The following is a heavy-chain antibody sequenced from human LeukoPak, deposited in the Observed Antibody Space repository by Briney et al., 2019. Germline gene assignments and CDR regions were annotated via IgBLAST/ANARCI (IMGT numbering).Heavy chain of an antibody. D-gene: IGHD6-6*01. CDR1: GGSISSGGYY. V-gene: IGHV4-31*03. CDR2: IYYSGST. J-gene: IGHJ4*02. CDR3: ARDVGYSSSSGAFDY. Sequence: TLSLTCTVSGGSISSGGYYWSWIRQHPGKGLEWIGYIYYSGSTYYNPSLKSRVTISVDTSKNQFSLKLSSVTAADTAVYYCARDVGYSSSSGAFDYWGQGTLVTVSS.